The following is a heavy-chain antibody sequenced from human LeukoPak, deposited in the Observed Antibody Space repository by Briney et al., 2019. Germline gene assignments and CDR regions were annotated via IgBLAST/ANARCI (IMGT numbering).Heavy chain of an antibody. CDR1: GFTFSSYW. Sequence: GGSLRLSCAASGFTFSSYWMHWVRQAPGKGPVWVSRISGDETNTAYADSVKGRFTISRDTAKNTLYLQMNRLRAEDTAVYYCVREGLYCSNGVCYRAAFDYWGQGALVTVSS. J-gene: IGHJ4*02. D-gene: IGHD2-8*01. CDR2: ISGDETNT. V-gene: IGHV3-74*01. CDR3: VREGLYCSNGVCYRAAFDY.